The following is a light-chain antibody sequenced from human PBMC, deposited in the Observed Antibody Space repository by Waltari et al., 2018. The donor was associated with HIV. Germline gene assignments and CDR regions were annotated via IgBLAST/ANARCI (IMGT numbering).Light chain of an antibody. J-gene: IGKJ3*01. CDR1: QSVSSY. CDR2: DAS. Sequence: EIVLTQSPATLSLSPGERATLSCRASQSVSSYLAWYQQKPGQAPRLLIYDASNRATGIPARFSGSGSGTDFTLTISSLEPEDLAVYYCQQRSNWPGVTFGPGTKVDIK. V-gene: IGKV3-11*01. CDR3: QQRSNWPGVT.